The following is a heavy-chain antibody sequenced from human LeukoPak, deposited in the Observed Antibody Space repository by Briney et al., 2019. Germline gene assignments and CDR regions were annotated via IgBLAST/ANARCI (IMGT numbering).Heavy chain of an antibody. Sequence: GGSLRLSCAASGFTFSSYWMTWVRQAPGKGLEWVANIKDDGSEKYYVDSVKGRFTISRDNAKNSLYLQMNSLRAEDTAVYYCARDGGRVATIDGAFDIWGQGTMVTVSS. CDR3: ARDGGRVATIDGAFDI. V-gene: IGHV3-7*01. CDR2: IKDDGSEK. CDR1: GFTFSSYW. D-gene: IGHD5-12*01. J-gene: IGHJ3*02.